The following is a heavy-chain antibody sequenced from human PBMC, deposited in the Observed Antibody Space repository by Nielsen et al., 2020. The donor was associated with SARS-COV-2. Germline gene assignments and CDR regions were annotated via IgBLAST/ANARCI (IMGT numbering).Heavy chain of an antibody. CDR3: ARQRSIITFGGILGGAFDI. Sequence: SETLSLTCTVSGGSISSSSYFWGWIRQPPGKGLEWIGSIYYSGSTYYNPSLKSRVTMSVDTSDNQFSLRLTSVTAADTAVYYCARQRSIITFGGILGGAFDIWGQGAMVTVSS. J-gene: IGHJ3*02. CDR2: IYYSGST. CDR1: GGSISSSSYF. V-gene: IGHV4-39*01. D-gene: IGHD3-16*02.